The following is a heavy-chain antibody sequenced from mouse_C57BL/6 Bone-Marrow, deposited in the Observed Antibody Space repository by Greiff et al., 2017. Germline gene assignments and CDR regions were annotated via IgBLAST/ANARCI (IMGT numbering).Heavy chain of an antibody. J-gene: IGHJ1*03. CDR1: GYTFTDYY. CDR2: INPNNGGT. CDR3: ARQTVVYFDV. Sequence: VQLKESGPELVKPGASVKISCKASGYTFTDYYMNWVKQSHGKSLEWIGDINPNNGGTSYNQKFKGKATLTVDKSSSTAYMELRSLTSEDSAVYYCARQTVVYFDVWGTGTTVTVSS. D-gene: IGHD1-1*01. V-gene: IGHV1-26*01.